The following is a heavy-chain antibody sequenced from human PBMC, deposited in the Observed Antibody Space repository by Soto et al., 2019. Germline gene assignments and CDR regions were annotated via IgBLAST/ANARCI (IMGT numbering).Heavy chain of an antibody. J-gene: IGHJ4*02. CDR3: ARTNYYDSRYFDY. Sequence: GGSLRLSCAASGFIFYDYYMTWVRQAPGKGLEWVSYISDSGSDTNYADSVKGRFTISRDNAKNSLYLQMNSLRAEDTAVYYCARTNYYDSRYFDYWGQGALVTVSS. CDR1: GFIFYDYY. V-gene: IGHV3-11*06. CDR2: ISDSGSDT. D-gene: IGHD3-22*01.